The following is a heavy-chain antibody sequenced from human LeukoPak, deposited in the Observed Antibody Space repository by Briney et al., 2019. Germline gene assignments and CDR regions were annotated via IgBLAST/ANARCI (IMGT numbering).Heavy chain of an antibody. CDR1: GFTFSSYS. V-gene: IGHV3-21*01. J-gene: IGHJ4*02. CDR3: ARGKGLYYFDY. Sequence: GESLRLSCAASGFTFSSYSMNWVRQAPGKGLELVSSISSSSSYIYYADSVKGRFTISRDNAKNSLYLQMNSLRAEDTAVYYCARGKGLYYFDYWGQGTLVTASS. CDR2: ISSSSSYI.